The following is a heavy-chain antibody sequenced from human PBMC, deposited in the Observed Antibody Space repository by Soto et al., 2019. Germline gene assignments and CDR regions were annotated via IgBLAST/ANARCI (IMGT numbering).Heavy chain of an antibody. V-gene: IGHV6-1*01. J-gene: IGHJ3*02. Sequence: PSQTLSLTCAISGDGVSTNTAAWNWVRQSPSRGLEWLGMTYYRSKWYFDYAVFVKGRITITPDTSKNQFSLHLDSVTPRDPAVYYCIRARGQLLADAFDIWAHGTMV. CDR3: IRARGQLLADAFDI. CDR1: GDGVSTNTAA. D-gene: IGHD2-2*01. CDR2: TYYRSKWYF.